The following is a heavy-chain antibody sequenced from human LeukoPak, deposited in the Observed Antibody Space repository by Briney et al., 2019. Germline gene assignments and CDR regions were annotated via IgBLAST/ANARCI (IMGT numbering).Heavy chain of an antibody. CDR2: ISSSGSNT. CDR1: GFTFSGAA. V-gene: IGHV3-23*01. J-gene: IGHJ4*02. CDR3: AKDIQLTY. Sequence: GGSLRLSCAVSGFTFSGAAMSWVRQAPGKGLEWVSLISSSGSNTYYADSVKGRFTISRDDSKNTLCLQMNSLRAEDTAVYYCAKDIQLTYWGQGALVTVSS. D-gene: IGHD2-2*01.